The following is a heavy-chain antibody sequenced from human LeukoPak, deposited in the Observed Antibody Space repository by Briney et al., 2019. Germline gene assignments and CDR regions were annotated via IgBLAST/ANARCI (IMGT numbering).Heavy chain of an antibody. Sequence: PGGSLRLSRAASGFTFSSYGMHWVRQAPGKGLEWVALISYDGSNKYYADSVKGRFTISRDNSKNTLYLQMNSLRAEDTAVYYCAKPYGSGSYSTYYFDYWGQGSLVTVSS. CDR1: GFTFSSYG. CDR2: ISYDGSNK. D-gene: IGHD3-10*01. V-gene: IGHV3-30*18. CDR3: AKPYGSGSYSTYYFDY. J-gene: IGHJ4*02.